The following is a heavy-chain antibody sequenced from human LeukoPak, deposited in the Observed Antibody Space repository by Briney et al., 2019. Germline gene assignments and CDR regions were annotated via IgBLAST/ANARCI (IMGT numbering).Heavy chain of an antibody. Sequence: GGSLRLSCAASGFTFSSYAMSWVRQAPGKGLEWVSAISGSGGSTYYADSVKGRFTISRDNSKNTLYLQMNSLRAEDTAVYYCATDYCGGDCYSDYWGQGTLVTVSS. J-gene: IGHJ4*02. CDR3: ATDYCGGDCYSDY. D-gene: IGHD2-21*02. CDR2: ISGSGGST. CDR1: GFTFSSYA. V-gene: IGHV3-23*01.